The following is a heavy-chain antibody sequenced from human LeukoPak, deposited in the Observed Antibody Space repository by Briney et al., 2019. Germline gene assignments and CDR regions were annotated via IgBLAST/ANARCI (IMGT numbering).Heavy chain of an antibody. D-gene: IGHD6-13*01. Sequence: SETLSLTCTVSGVSISSYYWSWLRQPPGKGLEWIGYIYYSGSSNYNPSLKNRVTISVDTSKNQFSLKLSSVTAADTAVYYCARTTEAHSWRTRYYDYYMDVWGKGTTVTVSS. J-gene: IGHJ6*03. CDR2: IYYSGSS. CDR3: ARTTEAHSWRTRYYDYYMDV. CDR1: GVSISSYY. V-gene: IGHV4-59*01.